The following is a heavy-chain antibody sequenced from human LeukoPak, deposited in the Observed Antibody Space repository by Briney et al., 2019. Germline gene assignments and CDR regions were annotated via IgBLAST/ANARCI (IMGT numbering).Heavy chain of an antibody. CDR1: GFTFSSYG. CDR3: ARDHKDGPSYDY. D-gene: IGHD1-26*01. Sequence: KSGGSLRLSCAASGFTFSSYGMHWVRQAPGKGLEWVSSISSSSSYIYYADSVKGRFTISRDNAKNSLYLQMNSLRAEDTAVYYCARDHKDGPSYDYWGQGTLVTVSS. CDR2: ISSSSSYI. V-gene: IGHV3-21*01. J-gene: IGHJ4*02.